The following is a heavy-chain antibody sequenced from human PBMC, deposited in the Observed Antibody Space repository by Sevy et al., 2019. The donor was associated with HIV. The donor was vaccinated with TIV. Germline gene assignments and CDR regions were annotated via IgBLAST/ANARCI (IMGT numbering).Heavy chain of an antibody. Sequence: GGSLRLSCAASGFTFSNYGMHWVRQAPGKGLEWVAFIRYDGSNKNNADSVKGRFTISRHNTKDSLYLQMHSLRHEDTAFYYCAKDRAASGPGWYFDLWGRGTLVTVSS. CDR2: IRYDGSNK. J-gene: IGHJ2*01. V-gene: IGHV3-30*02. CDR3: AKDRAASGPGWYFDL. CDR1: GFTFSNYG. D-gene: IGHD6-13*01.